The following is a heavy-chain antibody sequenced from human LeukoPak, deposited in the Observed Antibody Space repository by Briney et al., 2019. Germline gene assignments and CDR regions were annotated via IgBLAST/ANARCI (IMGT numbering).Heavy chain of an antibody. CDR1: GYTFINYY. V-gene: IGHV1-46*01. CDR3: ARDRDPYYDSSGYGGDFDY. Sequence: ASVKVSCKASGYTFINYYVHWVRQAPGQGLEWMGIINPSGGSTSYAQKFQGRVTMTRDMSTSTVYMELSSLRSEDTAVYYCARDRDPYYDSSGYGGDFDYWGQGTLVTVSS. J-gene: IGHJ4*02. CDR2: INPSGGST. D-gene: IGHD3-22*01.